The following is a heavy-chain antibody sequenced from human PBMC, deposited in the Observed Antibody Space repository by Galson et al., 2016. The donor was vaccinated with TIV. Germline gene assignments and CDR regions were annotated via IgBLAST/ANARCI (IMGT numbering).Heavy chain of an antibody. CDR1: GFTFDTYS. Sequence: SLRLSCAASGFTFDTYSMNWVRQAPGKGLQWVSYISRTSDTIYYEDSVKGRFNISRDNAKGSLYLQMNSLRAEDTAVYYCARRSWELLWGWFDPWGQGILVTVYS. D-gene: IGHD3-10*01. CDR3: ARRSWELLWGWFDP. CDR2: ISRTSDTI. V-gene: IGHV3-48*01. J-gene: IGHJ5*02.